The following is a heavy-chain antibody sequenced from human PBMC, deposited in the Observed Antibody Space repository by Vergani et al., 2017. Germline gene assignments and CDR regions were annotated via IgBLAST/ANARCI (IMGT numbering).Heavy chain of an antibody. D-gene: IGHD6-19*01. CDR2: IRYDGSKK. V-gene: IGHV3-30*02. CDR1: GFTFSNYG. CDR3: ATLALGVAGRPMDV. Sequence: QVPLVESGGGVVQPGGSLRLSCAASGFTFSNYGMHWVRQAPGKGLEWVAFIRYDGSKKYYADSVKGRFTISRDNSKNTLYLQMNSLRVEDTAVYYCATLALGVAGRPMDVWGQGTTVTVSS. J-gene: IGHJ6*02.